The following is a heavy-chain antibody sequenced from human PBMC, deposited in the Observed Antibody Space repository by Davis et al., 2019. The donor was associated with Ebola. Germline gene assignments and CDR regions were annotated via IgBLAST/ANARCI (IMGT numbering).Heavy chain of an antibody. CDR1: GYTFTSYA. J-gene: IGHJ6*04. D-gene: IGHD4-11*01. V-gene: IGHV1-3*01. CDR3: ASVTTDYYYYGMDV. Sequence: ASVKVSCKASGYTFTSYAMHWVRQAPGQRLEWMGWINAGNGNTKYSQKFQGRVTITRDTSASTAYMGLSSLRSEDTAVYYCASVTTDYYYYGMDVWGKGTTVTVSS. CDR2: INAGNGNT.